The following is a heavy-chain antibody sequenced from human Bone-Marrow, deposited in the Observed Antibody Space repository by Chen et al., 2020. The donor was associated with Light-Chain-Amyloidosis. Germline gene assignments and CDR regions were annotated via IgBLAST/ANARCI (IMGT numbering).Heavy chain of an antibody. CDR1: GFPFSSHA. Sequence: QVQLVESGGGVVQPGTSLRISCVGSGFPFSSHAMHWVRQAPGRGLEWVAVISFDGRADSVQGRFTVSRDNSKSTLYLQMDSLRPDDTAVYYCARTLRYGHQVYFDYWGQGTLVTVSS. D-gene: IGHD3-9*01. V-gene: IGHV3-30*04. J-gene: IGHJ4*02. CDR3: ARTLRYGHQVYFDY. CDR2: ISFDGR.